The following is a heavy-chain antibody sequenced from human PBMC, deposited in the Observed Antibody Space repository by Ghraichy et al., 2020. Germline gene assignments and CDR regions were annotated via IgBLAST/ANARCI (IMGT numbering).Heavy chain of an antibody. CDR1: GFTFSSYS. V-gene: IGHV3-21*01. D-gene: IGHD3-10*01. CDR3: ARDLHMLLWFGEFQARHSYFDY. J-gene: IGHJ4*02. CDR2: ISSSSSYI. Sequence: GGSLRLSCAASGFTFSSYSMNWVRQAPGKGLEWVSSISSSSSYIYYADSVKGRFIISRDNAKNSLYLQMNSLRAEDTAVYYCARDLHMLLWFGEFQARHSYFDYWGQGTLVTVSS.